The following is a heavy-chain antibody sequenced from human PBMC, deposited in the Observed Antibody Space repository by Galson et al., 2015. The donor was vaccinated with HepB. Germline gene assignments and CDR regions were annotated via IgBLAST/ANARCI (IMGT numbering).Heavy chain of an antibody. J-gene: IGHJ4*02. CDR2: ISGSGGST. CDR1: GFTFSGYA. Sequence: SLRLSCAVSGFTFSGYAMSWVRQAPGKGLEWVSGISGSGGSTYYADSVKGRFTISRDISKNMLYLQMNSLRAEDTAVYYCAKGVLVGSGSLGAIDFWGQGTLVTVAS. D-gene: IGHD3-10*01. CDR3: AKGVLVGSGSLGAIDF. V-gene: IGHV3-23*01.